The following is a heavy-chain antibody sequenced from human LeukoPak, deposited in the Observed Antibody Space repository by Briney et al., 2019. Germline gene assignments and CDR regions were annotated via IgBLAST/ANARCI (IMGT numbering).Heavy chain of an antibody. V-gene: IGHV5-51*01. CDR3: ARGSGELAPYY. D-gene: IGHD1-26*01. Sequence: ASVKVSCKTSGYTFSSYGVSWVRQMPGKGLEWMGIIYPGDPDTRYSPSFQGQVTISADKSISTAYLQWSSLKASDTAMYYCARGSGELAPYYWGQGTLVTVSS. CDR1: GYTFSSYG. CDR2: IYPGDPDT. J-gene: IGHJ4*02.